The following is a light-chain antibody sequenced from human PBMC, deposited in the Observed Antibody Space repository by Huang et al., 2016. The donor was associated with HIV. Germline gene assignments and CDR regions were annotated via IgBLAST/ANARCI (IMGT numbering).Light chain of an antibody. CDR3: QQYGGSPRT. Sequence: EIVLTQSPGTLSLSPGERATLSCRASQSVTNNYLAWYQQKPDMAPRLVIYGASSRATGIPDRFSGSGSGTDFTLTISRLEPDDFVVYYCQQYGGSPRTFGQGTKLEIK. CDR1: QSVTNNY. V-gene: IGKV3-20*01. J-gene: IGKJ2*01. CDR2: GAS.